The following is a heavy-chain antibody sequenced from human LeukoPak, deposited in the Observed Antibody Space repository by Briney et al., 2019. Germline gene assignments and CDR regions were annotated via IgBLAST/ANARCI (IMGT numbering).Heavy chain of an antibody. CDR1: GGSISSRSYY. J-gene: IGHJ4*02. D-gene: IGHD6-13*01. V-gene: IGHV4-39*07. Sequence: SETLSLTCTVSGGSISSRSYYWGWIRQPPGKGLEWIGEINHSGSTNYNPSLKSRVTISVDTSKNQFSLKLSSVTAADTAVYYCARDGTAGQQVFDYWGQGTLVTVSS. CDR2: INHSGST. CDR3: ARDGTAGQQVFDY.